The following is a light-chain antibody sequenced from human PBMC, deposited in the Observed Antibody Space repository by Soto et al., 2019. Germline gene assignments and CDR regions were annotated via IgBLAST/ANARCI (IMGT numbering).Light chain of an antibody. Sequence: DIQITQSPSTLSASVGDRVTTNCRASQSVSAWLAWYQQQPGKGPKFLINKVSNLESGVPSRISGSGSGTEFTLTISSLQPDDFATYYCLQFNTFPWTFGQGTKVDIK. CDR1: QSVSAW. J-gene: IGKJ1*01. CDR3: LQFNTFPWT. V-gene: IGKV1-5*03. CDR2: KVS.